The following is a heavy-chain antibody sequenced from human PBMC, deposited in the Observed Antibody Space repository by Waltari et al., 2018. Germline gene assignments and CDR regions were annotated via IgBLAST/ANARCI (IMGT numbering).Heavy chain of an antibody. J-gene: IGHJ3*01. D-gene: IGHD5-12*01. V-gene: IGHV4-39*01. CDR2: VSSSGTT. CDR1: GVSITSNIHY. CDR3: ATYIGASVGTAAFDV. Sequence: QLQLQESGPRLVRPSETQSHICRVSGVSITSNIHYWTWIRQSPGQGLEWIGTVSSSGTTYISPTLKRRVSVSRDTSKNRVSLILGSVTAAEMAVYYCATYIGASVGTAAFDVWGQGTMVTVSS.